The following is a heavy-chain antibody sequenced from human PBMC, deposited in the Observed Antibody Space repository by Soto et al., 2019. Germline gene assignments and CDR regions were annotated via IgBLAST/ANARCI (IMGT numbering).Heavy chain of an antibody. CDR2: IWFDGSKK. CDR3: ARAHTMMILDRFDP. D-gene: IGHD3-22*01. CDR1: GFKFRNYA. V-gene: IGHV3-33*01. J-gene: IGHJ5*02. Sequence: PGGSLRLSCAASGFKFRNYAIHWVRQAPGKGLEWLAVIWFDGSKKYYADSVKGQFTISRDNSKNTVYLDMNSLTADDSGVFYCARAHTMMILDRFDPWGHGTMVTVS.